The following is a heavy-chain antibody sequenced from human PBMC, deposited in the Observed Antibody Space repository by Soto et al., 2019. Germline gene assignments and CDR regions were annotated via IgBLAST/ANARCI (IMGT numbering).Heavy chain of an antibody. V-gene: IGHV6-1*01. CDR2: TYYRSKWYY. J-gene: IGHJ4*01. CDR3: ARGEQYSGRIFDY. D-gene: IGHD1-26*01. Sequence: SQTLSLTCDITGDSVSSNSAGLSLVKQSPSRGLEWLGRTYYRSKWYYEYAVSVRGRITINPDTSKNQYSLQLNSVTPEDTAVYFCARGEQYSGRIFDYWGQGTLVTVSS. CDR1: GDSVSSNSAG.